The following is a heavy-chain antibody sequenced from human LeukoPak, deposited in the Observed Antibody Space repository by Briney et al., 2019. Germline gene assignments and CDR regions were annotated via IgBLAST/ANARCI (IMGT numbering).Heavy chain of an antibody. CDR1: GGSISSYY. CDR2: IYYSGST. D-gene: IGHD1-26*01. Sequence: SETLSLTCTVSGGSISSYYWSWIRQPPGKGLEWIGYIYYSGSTNYNPSLKSRVTISVDTSKNQFALKLKSVTAADTAVYYCAIIQGATKVNYWGQGTLVTVSS. CDR3: AIIQGATKVNY. V-gene: IGHV4-59*08. J-gene: IGHJ4*02.